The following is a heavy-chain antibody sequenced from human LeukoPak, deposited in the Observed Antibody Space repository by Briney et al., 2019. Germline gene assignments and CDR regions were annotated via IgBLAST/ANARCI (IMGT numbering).Heavy chain of an antibody. V-gene: IGHV4-31*03. J-gene: IGHJ4*02. CDR3: ARDRHEVGYSYAVQPDPTYYFDY. CDR2: IYYSGST. Sequence: PSETLSLTCTVSGGSISSGGYYWSWIRQHPGKGLEWIVYIYYSGSTYYNPSLKSRVTISVDTSKNQFSLKLSSVTAADTAVYYCARDRHEVGYSYAVQPDPTYYFDYWGQGTLVTVSS. CDR1: GGSISSGGYY. D-gene: IGHD5-18*01.